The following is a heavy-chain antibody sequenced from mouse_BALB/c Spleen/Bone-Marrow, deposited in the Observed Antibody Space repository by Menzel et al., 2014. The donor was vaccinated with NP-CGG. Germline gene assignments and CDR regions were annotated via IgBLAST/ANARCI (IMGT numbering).Heavy chain of an antibody. CDR3: ATGYYAMDS. J-gene: IGHJ4*01. CDR1: GYTFTSYW. Sequence: QVQLKDSGAELAKPGASVKMSCKASGYTFTSYWMHWVKQRPGQGLEWIGYINPTSGYTEYNQKFKDKATLTADKSSSTAYMQLGGLTSEDSAVYYCATGYYAMDSWGQGNSVTVSS. V-gene: IGHV1-7*01. CDR2: INPTSGYT.